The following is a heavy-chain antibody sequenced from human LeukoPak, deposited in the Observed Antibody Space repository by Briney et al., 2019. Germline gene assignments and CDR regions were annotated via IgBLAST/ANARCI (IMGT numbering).Heavy chain of an antibody. CDR1: GGSISSGAYY. Sequence: PSETLSLTCTVSGGSISSGAYYWSWIRQHPGKGLEWIGYISYSGSTYNNPSLKSRVTISVDTSKNQFSLKLSSVTAADTAVYYCARGDTWFGYWGQGTLVTVSS. V-gene: IGHV4-31*03. J-gene: IGHJ4*02. D-gene: IGHD3-10*01. CDR3: ARGDTWFGY. CDR2: ISYSGST.